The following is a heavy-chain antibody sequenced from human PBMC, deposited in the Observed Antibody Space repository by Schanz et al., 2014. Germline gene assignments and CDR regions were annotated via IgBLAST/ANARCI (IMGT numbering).Heavy chain of an antibody. D-gene: IGHD3-10*01. CDR2: ISSSGTTI. CDR3: ARLPLGYGSGIWDV. CDR1: GFAFGSYS. J-gene: IGHJ6*02. V-gene: IGHV3-48*01. Sequence: QLVGSGGGLIQPGGSLRLSCTASGFAFGSYSMNWVGQAPGKGLEWVSYISSSGTTIYYADSVKGRFTISRDNAKNSLFLQMNSLRVEDTAVYYCARLPLGYGSGIWDVSGQGTSVTVSS.